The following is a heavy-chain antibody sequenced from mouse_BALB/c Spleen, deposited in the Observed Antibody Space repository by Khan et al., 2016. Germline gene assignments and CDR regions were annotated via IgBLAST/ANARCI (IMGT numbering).Heavy chain of an antibody. J-gene: IGHJ3*01. Sequence: QVQLKQSGAELVRPGSSVKISCKASGYAFSSYWMNWVKQRPGQGLEWIGQIYPGDGDTNYNGKFKGKATLTADTSSSKAYMQLSSLTAEDSAVYFCARDGYGYVTFAYWCQGTLVTVSA. D-gene: IGHD2-2*01. V-gene: IGHV1-80*01. CDR2: IYPGDGDT. CDR3: ARDGYGYVTFAY. CDR1: GYAFSSYW.